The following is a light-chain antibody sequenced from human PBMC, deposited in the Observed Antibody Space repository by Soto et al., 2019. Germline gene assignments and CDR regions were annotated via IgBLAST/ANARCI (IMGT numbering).Light chain of an antibody. V-gene: IGKV3-20*01. CDR2: GAS. J-gene: IGKJ1*01. Sequence: EIVLTQSPGTLSLSPGERATLSCRASQSISSSYLGWYQQKPGQAPRLLIYGASSRATGIPDRFSGSGSGTDFTLTISRLEPEDFAVYYCQQHCSSSCTFGQGTKVEIK. CDR1: QSISSSY. CDR3: QQHCSSSCT.